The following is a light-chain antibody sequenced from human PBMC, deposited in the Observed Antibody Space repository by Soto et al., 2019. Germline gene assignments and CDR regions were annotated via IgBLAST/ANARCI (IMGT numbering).Light chain of an antibody. CDR1: QSVSSR. V-gene: IGKV3-20*01. J-gene: IGKJ5*01. CDR3: QHYGASPIT. CDR2: GAS. Sequence: EIVLTQSPGTLSLSPGARAPLSCRASQSVSSRLAWYQQKPGQAPRLLISGASSRATGIPDRFSGSGSGTDFSLTIDRLEPEDFALYYCQHYGASPITFGQGTRLEIK.